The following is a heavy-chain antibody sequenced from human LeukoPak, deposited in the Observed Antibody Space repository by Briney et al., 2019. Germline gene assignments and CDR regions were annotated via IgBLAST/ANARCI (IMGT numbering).Heavy chain of an antibody. J-gene: IGHJ4*02. Sequence: GGSLRLSCAASGFTFSSYGIHWVRQAPGKGLEWVAFIRYDGSNKYYADSVKGRFTISRDNSKNTLYLQMNSLRAEDTAVYYCVKDGSSGYWGYFFDYWGQGTLVTVSS. CDR3: VKDGSSGYWGYFFDY. CDR2: IRYDGSNK. V-gene: IGHV3-30*02. CDR1: GFTFSSYG. D-gene: IGHD3-22*01.